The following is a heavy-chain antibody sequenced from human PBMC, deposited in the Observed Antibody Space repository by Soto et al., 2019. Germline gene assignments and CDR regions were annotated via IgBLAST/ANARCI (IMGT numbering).Heavy chain of an antibody. Sequence: QVQLQESGPGLVKPSQTLSLTCTVSGGSISTGGYYWSWIRQHPGKGLECSGYIYYSGPTYYTPSLKRRVTISVDAPQSQFSLNPTAVTAAVTAVYYCATNAGYYDGRGPKYFPHWGQGTLVTVSS. CDR1: GGSISTGGYY. CDR3: ATNAGYYDGRGPKYFPH. J-gene: IGHJ1*01. D-gene: IGHD3-9*01. CDR2: IYYSGPT. V-gene: IGHV4-31*03.